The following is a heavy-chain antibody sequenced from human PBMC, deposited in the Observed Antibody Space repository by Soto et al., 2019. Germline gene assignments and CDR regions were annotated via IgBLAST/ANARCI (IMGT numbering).Heavy chain of an antibody. CDR3: ARDGAIYYDFYSGSNWFDP. CDR1: GFIFTTYG. D-gene: IGHD3-3*01. CDR2: IWYDGSNK. J-gene: IGHJ5*02. V-gene: IGHV3-33*08. Sequence: HPGGSLRLSCAASGFIFTTYGMHWVRQAPGKGLEWVAVIWYDGSNKYYADSVKGRFTISRDNSKNTLYLQMNSLRVEDTAVYYCARDGAIYYDFYSGSNWFDPWGQGTLVTVSS.